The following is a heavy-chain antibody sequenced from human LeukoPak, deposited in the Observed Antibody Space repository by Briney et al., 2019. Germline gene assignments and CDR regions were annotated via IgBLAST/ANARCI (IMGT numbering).Heavy chain of an antibody. J-gene: IGHJ4*02. CDR2: ISSDGDYI. Sequence: GGSLRLSRAASGFTFNSYSLSWVRQAPGKGLEWVSSISSDGDYIYYADSLKGRFTISRDNAKNSLYLQMNNLRAEDTAVYYCARGPATRVYYFDYWGQGTLVTVSS. V-gene: IGHV3-21*01. D-gene: IGHD1-26*01. CDR1: GFTFNSYS. CDR3: ARGPATRVYYFDY.